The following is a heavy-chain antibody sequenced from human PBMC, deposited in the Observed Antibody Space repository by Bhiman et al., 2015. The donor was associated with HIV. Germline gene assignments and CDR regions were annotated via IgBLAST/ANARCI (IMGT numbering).Heavy chain of an antibody. D-gene: IGHD5-18*01. V-gene: IGHV3-9*01. CDR2: ISWNSGTL. CDR1: GFTFDDYA. CDR3: ARGYTYGQGRLGFDY. Sequence: VQLVESGGGLVKPGGSLRLSCAASGFTFDDYAMHWVRQAPGKGLEWVSGISWNSGTLGYADSVKGRFTISRDNAKNSLDLQMNSLRAEDTAVYYCARGYTYGQGRLGFDYWGQGTLVTVSS. J-gene: IGHJ4*02.